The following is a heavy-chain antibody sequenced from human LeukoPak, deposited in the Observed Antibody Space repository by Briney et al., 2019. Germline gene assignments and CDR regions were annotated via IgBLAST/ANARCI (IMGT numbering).Heavy chain of an antibody. Sequence: PGGSLRLSCAASAFTFSSDWMSWVRQAPGNGLEWVANIDHDASEKYYVESMKGRITISRDTAKNSLYLQMNSLRAEDTAVYYCARDYYSYSRGSWAFDIWGQGTMVTVSS. D-gene: IGHD3-22*01. CDR2: IDHDASEK. J-gene: IGHJ3*02. CDR3: ARDYYSYSRGSWAFDI. CDR1: AFTFSSDW. V-gene: IGHV3-7*03.